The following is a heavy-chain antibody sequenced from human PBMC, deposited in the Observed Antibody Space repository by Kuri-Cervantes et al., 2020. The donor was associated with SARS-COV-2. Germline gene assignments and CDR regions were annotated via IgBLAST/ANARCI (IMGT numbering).Heavy chain of an antibody. CDR1: GGTFSSYA. V-gene: IGHV1-69*10. CDR3: ARLSRIQLWLPPDY. D-gene: IGHD5-18*01. CDR2: IIPIFGIA. J-gene: IGHJ4*02. Sequence: SVKVSCKASGGTFSSYAISWVRQAPGQGLEWMGGIIPIFGIANYAQKFQGRVTITADKSTSTAYMELSSLRSEDTAVYYCARLSRIQLWLPPDYWGQGTLVTVSS.